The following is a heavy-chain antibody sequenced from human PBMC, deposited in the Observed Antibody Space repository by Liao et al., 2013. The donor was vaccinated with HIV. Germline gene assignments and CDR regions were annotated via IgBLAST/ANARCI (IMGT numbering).Heavy chain of an antibody. Sequence: QVQLQESGPGLVKPSETLSLTCTVSGGSISSYYWSWIRQPPGKGLEWIGYIYYSGSTNYNPSLKSRVTISVDTSKSHVSLKLTSVTAADSAIYYCAKSPWVDCGNDCDNVLSFDVWGRGSLVTVSS. CDR1: GGSISSYY. D-gene: IGHD2-21*01. CDR3: AKSPWVDCGNDCDNVLSFDV. J-gene: IGHJ2*01. CDR2: IYYSGST. V-gene: IGHV4-59*12.